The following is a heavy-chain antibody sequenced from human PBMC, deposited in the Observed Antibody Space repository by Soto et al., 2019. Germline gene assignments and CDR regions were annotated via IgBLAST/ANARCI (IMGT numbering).Heavy chain of an antibody. D-gene: IGHD1-26*01. Sequence: EVQVVESGGDLIQPGGSLRLSCAASGFKVGSSYVTWVRQAPGKGLEWVSVIVSGGSTHSADSVTGRFTVSRDVSNNTVYLQMSSLRAEDTAVYFCATDSPNVGIGYFDSWDLGTLVTVSS. CDR1: GFKVGSSY. CDR2: IVSGGST. J-gene: IGHJ4*02. CDR3: ATDSPNVGIGYFDS. V-gene: IGHV3-53*01.